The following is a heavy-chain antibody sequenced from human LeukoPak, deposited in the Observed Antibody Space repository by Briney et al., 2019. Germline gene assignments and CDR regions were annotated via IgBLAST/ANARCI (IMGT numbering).Heavy chain of an antibody. V-gene: IGHV1-46*01. D-gene: IGHD5-18*01. J-gene: IGHJ6*03. CDR1: GYTFTSYY. CDR3: ARTTEGGYTYGYFYYYYMDV. CDR2: INPSGGST. Sequence: ASVKVSCKASGYTFTSYYMHWVRQAPGQGLEWMGIINPSGGSTSYAQKFQGKVTMTRDMSTSTVYMELSSLRSEDTAVYYCARTTEGGYTYGYFYYYYMDVWGKGTTVTISS.